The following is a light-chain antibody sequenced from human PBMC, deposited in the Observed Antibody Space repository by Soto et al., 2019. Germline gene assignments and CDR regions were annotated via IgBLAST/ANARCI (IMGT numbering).Light chain of an antibody. CDR2: DAS. CDR3: QQRSNWPRT. V-gene: IGKV3-11*01. CDR1: QNVSSY. J-gene: IGKJ1*01. Sequence: EIVLTQSPATLSLSPGERATLSSRASQNVSSYLAWYQQEPGQAPRLLIYDASNRAPGIPARFSGSGSGTDFTLTISSLEPEDFAVYYCQQRSNWPRTFGQGTRWIS.